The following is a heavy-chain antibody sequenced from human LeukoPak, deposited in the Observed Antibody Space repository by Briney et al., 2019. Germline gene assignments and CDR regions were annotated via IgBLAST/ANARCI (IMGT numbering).Heavy chain of an antibody. CDR2: VWYDGNNK. J-gene: IGHJ4*02. Sequence: PGGSLRLSCAASGFTFRSYGMHWVRQAPGKRLEWVAIVWYDGNNKYYADSVKGRFTVSRDNSKDTVSLQLNSLRAEDTAVYYCARGSGAAAGAFDYWGQGTLVTVPS. CDR3: ARGSGAAAGAFDY. D-gene: IGHD6-13*01. CDR1: GFTFRSYG. V-gene: IGHV3-33*01.